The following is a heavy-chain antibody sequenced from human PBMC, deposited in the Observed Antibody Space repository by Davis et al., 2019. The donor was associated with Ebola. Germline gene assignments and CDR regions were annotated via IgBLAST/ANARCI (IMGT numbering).Heavy chain of an antibody. V-gene: IGHV3-30*18. D-gene: IGHD4-17*01. CDR1: GFTFSNYG. J-gene: IGHJ6*02. Sequence: GESLKISCAASGFTFSNYGMHWVRQAPGKGLVWVAVMSNDGTNEYYADSVKGRFTISRDNSKNTLYLQMNSLRPEDTAVYYCAKATHEEYYGDYGMDVWGQGTTVTVS. CDR3: AKATHEEYYGDYGMDV. CDR2: MSNDGTNE.